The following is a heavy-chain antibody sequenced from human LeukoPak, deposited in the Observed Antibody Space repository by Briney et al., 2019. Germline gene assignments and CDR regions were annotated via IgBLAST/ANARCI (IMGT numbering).Heavy chain of an antibody. Sequence: GGSLRLSCAASAFGFSIYSMTWVRQAPGKGLEWVSSIGSSNNYVYCADSVKGRFTISRDNAKTSLYLQMNSLRAEDTAVYYCARDQRYYLFDSCGQGTLVTVSS. V-gene: IGHV3-21*01. CDR3: ARDQRYYLFDS. J-gene: IGHJ5*01. CDR1: AFGFSIYS. CDR2: IGSSNNYV. D-gene: IGHD3-10*01.